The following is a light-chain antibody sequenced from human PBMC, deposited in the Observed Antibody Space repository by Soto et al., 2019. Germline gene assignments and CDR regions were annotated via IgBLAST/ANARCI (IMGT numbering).Light chain of an antibody. CDR3: QQYESYPVT. CDR2: AAS. Sequence: DIQMTQSPSSLSASVGDRVTITCRASQGINNKLAWYQQKPEKAPKPLIYAASNLQSGVPSRFSGSGSGTDFTLTISSLQPEDFASYYCQQYESYPVTFGQGTRLDIK. CDR1: QGINNK. V-gene: IGKV1D-16*01. J-gene: IGKJ5*01.